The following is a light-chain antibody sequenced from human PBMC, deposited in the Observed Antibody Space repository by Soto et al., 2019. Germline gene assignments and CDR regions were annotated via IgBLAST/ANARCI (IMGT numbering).Light chain of an antibody. CDR3: SSYTSISTLV. CDR1: SSDVGGYNF. J-gene: IGLJ2*01. Sequence: QSALTQPASVSESPGQSITISCTGTSSDVGGYNFVSWYQHHPGKAPKLIIYDVNNRPSGVSNRFSGSKSANTASLTISGLQAEDEAEYYCSSYTSISTLVFGGGTKLTVL. V-gene: IGLV2-14*03. CDR2: DVN.